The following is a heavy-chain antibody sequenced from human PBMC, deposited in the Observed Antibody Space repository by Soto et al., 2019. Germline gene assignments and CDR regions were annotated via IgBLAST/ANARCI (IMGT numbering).Heavy chain of an antibody. CDR2: IKPNGSEK. CDR1: GFIFSDYW. D-gene: IGHD6-13*01. Sequence: EVQLVESGGGLVQPGGSLSLSCAASGFIFSDYWMSWVRQAPGKGLEWVANIKPNGSEKYYVDSVKGRFTISRDNAEDLLYVQMNSLSADDTAVSYCARGKSSRYFDYWGQGALVTVSS. J-gene: IGHJ4*02. V-gene: IGHV3-7*01. CDR3: ARGKSSRYFDY.